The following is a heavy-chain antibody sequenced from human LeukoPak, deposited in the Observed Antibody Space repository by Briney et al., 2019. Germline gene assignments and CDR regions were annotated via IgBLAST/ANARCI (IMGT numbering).Heavy chain of an antibody. Sequence: PGGSLRLSCAASGFTFRSYAMSWVRQAPGKGLEGGSAVSGSGGTTYYADSVKGRFTISRDNSKNPLYLQMNSLRAEDTAVYYCARDQGGGGYFWSGYSEVNYYYYGMDVWGQGATVTVSS. CDR2: VSGSGGTT. D-gene: IGHD3-3*01. J-gene: IGHJ6*02. V-gene: IGHV3-23*01. CDR3: ARDQGGGGYFWSGYSEVNYYYYGMDV. CDR1: GFTFRSYA.